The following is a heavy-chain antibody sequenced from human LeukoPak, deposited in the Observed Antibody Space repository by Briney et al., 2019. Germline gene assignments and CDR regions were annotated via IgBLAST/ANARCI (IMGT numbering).Heavy chain of an antibody. J-gene: IGHJ3*02. Sequence: PGGSLRLSCAASAFTFSNYAMSWVRQAPGKGLEWVSTISDSGGNSYYADSVKGRFTISRDNSKDTLYLQITSLRAEDTAVYYCSGGGWSTNAFDIWGQGTMVTVYS. CDR3: SGGGWSTNAFDI. D-gene: IGHD6-19*01. CDR1: AFTFSNYA. CDR2: ISDSGGNS. V-gene: IGHV3-23*01.